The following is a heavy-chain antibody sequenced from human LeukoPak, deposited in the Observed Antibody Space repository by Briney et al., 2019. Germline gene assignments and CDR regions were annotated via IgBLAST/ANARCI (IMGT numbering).Heavy chain of an antibody. CDR2: ISSSGRTF. CDR3: ARDSRGSSWFFDY. CDR1: GFTFSSYE. D-gene: IGHD6-13*01. V-gene: IGHV3-48*03. Sequence: RGSMTLSCAASGFTFSSYEMNWVRQAPGKGLEWVSYISSSGRTFYYADSVKSRFTISRDNGKNSLYLQMNSLRVEDTAVYYCARDSRGSSWFFDYWGQGALVIVSS. J-gene: IGHJ4*02.